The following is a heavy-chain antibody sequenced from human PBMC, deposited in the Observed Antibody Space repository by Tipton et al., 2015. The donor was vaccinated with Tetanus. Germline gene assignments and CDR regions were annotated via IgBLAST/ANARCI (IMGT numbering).Heavy chain of an antibody. CDR3: ARTSGYMYSDC. Sequence: TLSLTCTVSGASSTSGDYYWAWIRQPPGKGPEWVGSIYYGGSTYFNPSLKSRVAMSVDTSKNQLSLRLNSVTSADTAVYYCARTSGYMYSDCWGQGTLVTVSS. CDR2: IYYGGST. V-gene: IGHV4-39*07. CDR1: GASSTSGDYY. D-gene: IGHD3-3*01. J-gene: IGHJ4*02.